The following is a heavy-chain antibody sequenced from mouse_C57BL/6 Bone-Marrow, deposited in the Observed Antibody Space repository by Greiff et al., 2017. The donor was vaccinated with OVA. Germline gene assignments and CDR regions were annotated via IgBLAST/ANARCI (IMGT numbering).Heavy chain of an antibody. Sequence: QVQLKESGAELMKPGASVKLSCKATGYTFTGYWIEWVKQRPGHGLEWIGEILPGSGSTNYNEKFKGKATFTAVTSSNTAYMQLSSLTTEDSAIYYCARRDGYSAWFAYWGQGTLVTVSA. V-gene: IGHV1-9*01. CDR3: ARRDGYSAWFAY. D-gene: IGHD2-3*01. CDR1: GYTFTGYW. CDR2: ILPGSGST. J-gene: IGHJ3*01.